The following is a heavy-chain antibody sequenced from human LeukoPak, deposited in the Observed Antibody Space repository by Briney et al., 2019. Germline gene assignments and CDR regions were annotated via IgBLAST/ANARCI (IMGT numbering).Heavy chain of an antibody. CDR3: AKGPHYDSSGYHFDY. CDR2: ISGSGGST. CDR1: GFPFSSYA. D-gene: IGHD3-22*01. J-gene: IGHJ4*02. Sequence: GGSLRLSCAASGFPFSSYAMSWVRQAPGKGLEWVSAISGSGGSTYYADSVKGRFTISRDNSKNTLYLQMNSLRAEDTAVYYCAKGPHYDSSGYHFDYWGQGTLVTVSS. V-gene: IGHV3-23*01.